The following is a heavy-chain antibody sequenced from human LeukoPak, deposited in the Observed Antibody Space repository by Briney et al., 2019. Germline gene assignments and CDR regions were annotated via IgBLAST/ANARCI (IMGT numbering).Heavy chain of an antibody. V-gene: IGHV3-23*01. CDR2: ISGSGGST. CDR3: AKDQKVAKADFDY. J-gene: IGHJ4*02. CDR1: GFTFSNAW. D-gene: IGHD5-12*01. Sequence: GGPLRLSCAASGFTFSNAWMSWVRQAPGKGLEWVSGISGSGGSTHYADSVKGRFTISRDNSRNTLYLQMNSLRAEDTAVYYCAKDQKVAKADFDYWGQGTLVTVSS.